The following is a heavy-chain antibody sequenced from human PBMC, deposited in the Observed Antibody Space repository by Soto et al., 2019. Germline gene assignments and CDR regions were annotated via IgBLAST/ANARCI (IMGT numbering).Heavy chain of an antibody. CDR3: ARGQTGGGWGYYFDY. CDR1: GGTFSSYA. D-gene: IGHD3-16*01. Sequence: QVQLVQSGAEVKKPGSSVKVSCKASGGTFSSYAIDWVRQAPGQGLEWMGGIIPIFGTADYAQKFQGRVTIAADESTRTAYMELSSLRSEDTAVYYWARGQTGGGWGYYFDYWGQGTLVTVSS. J-gene: IGHJ4*02. CDR2: IIPIFGTA. V-gene: IGHV1-69*12.